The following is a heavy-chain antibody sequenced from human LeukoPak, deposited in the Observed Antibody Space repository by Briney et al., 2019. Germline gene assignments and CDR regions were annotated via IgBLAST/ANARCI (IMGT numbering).Heavy chain of an antibody. D-gene: IGHD6-19*01. CDR3: ARLGVAGLYYYHGMDV. V-gene: IGHV4-38-2*02. CDR2: IYHSGST. Sequence: SETLSLTCTVPGYSLISGYYWGWIRQPPGKGREWTGSIYHSGSTYYHASLKSRVTISVDTSKNQFSLMLSSVTAADTAVYYCARLGVAGLYYYHGMDVWGQGTTVIVSS. CDR1: GYSLISGYY. J-gene: IGHJ6*02.